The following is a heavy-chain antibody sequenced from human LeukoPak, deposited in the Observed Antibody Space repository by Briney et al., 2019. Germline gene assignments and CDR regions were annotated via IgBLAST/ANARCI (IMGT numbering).Heavy chain of an antibody. D-gene: IGHD6-19*01. Sequence: GGSLRLSCAASGFTFSSYAMSWVRQAPGKGLEWVSAISGSGGSTYYADSVKGRFTISRDNSKNTLYLQMNSLRAEDTAVYYCVKLRKVAGINYFDYWGQGTLVTVSS. J-gene: IGHJ4*02. V-gene: IGHV3-23*01. CDR1: GFTFSSYA. CDR2: ISGSGGST. CDR3: VKLRKVAGINYFDY.